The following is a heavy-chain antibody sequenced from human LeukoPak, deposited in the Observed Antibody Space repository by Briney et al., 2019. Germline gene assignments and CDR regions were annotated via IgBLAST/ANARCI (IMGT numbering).Heavy chain of an antibody. CDR2: ISAYNGNT. CDR1: GYTFTSYG. D-gene: IGHD4-17*01. CDR3: PRALTTVTTYY. Sequence: ASVKVSCKASGYTFTSYGISWVRQAPGQGLEWMGWISAYNGNTNYAQKLQGRVTMTTDTSTSTAYMELRRLRSDHTAAYSCPRALTTVTTYYCGQGTLVTVSS. V-gene: IGHV1-18*01. J-gene: IGHJ4*02.